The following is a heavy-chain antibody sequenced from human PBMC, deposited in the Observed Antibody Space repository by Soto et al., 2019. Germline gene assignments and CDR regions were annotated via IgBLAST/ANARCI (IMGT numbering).Heavy chain of an antibody. CDR2: ISGSGGST. CDR3: AKLTMIVVAPGAFDI. D-gene: IGHD3-22*01. Sequence: PGGSLRLSCATSGFTIRSHAMSWVRQAPGKGLEWVSAISGSGGSTYYADSVKGRFTISRDNSKNTLYLQMNSLRAEDTAVYYCAKLTMIVVAPGAFDIWGQGTMVTVSS. CDR1: GFTIRSHA. V-gene: IGHV3-23*01. J-gene: IGHJ3*02.